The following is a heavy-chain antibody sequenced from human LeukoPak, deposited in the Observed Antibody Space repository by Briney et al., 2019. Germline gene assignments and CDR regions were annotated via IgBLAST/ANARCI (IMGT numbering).Heavy chain of an antibody. Sequence: SETLSLTCTVSGDSISSYYWSWIRQPAGKGLEWIGRIYTSGSTNYNPSLKSRVTMSVDTSKNQSSLKLSSVTAADTAVYYCARLINKPIAATGTGPFDHWGQGTLVTVSS. J-gene: IGHJ4*02. CDR2: IYTSGST. D-gene: IGHD6-13*01. CDR3: ARLINKPIAATGTGPFDH. CDR1: GDSISSYY. V-gene: IGHV4-4*07.